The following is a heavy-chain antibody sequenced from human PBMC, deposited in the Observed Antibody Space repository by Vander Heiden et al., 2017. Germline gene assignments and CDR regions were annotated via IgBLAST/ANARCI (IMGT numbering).Heavy chain of an antibody. CDR3: ARVTGGYYDSSGYGAFDI. Sequence: QVQLVQSGAEVKKPGSSVKVSCKAYGGTFSSYAISWVRQAPGQGLGWMGGIIPIFGTANYAQKFQGRVTITADESTSTAYMELSSLRSEDTAVYYCARVTGGYYDSSGYGAFDIWGQGTMVTVSS. D-gene: IGHD3-22*01. CDR1: GGTFSSYA. V-gene: IGHV1-69*01. J-gene: IGHJ3*02. CDR2: IIPIFGTA.